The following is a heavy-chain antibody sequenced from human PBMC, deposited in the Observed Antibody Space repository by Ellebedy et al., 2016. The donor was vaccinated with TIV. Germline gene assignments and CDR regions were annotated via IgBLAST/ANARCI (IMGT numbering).Heavy chain of an antibody. V-gene: IGHV3-48*01. CDR1: GFTFSSYS. J-gene: IGHJ4*02. D-gene: IGHD5-18*01. Sequence: GESLKISCAASGFTFSSYSMNWVRQAPGKGLEWVSYISSSFTTIYYTDSVKGRFTISRDNADNSLYLRMNSLRAEDTAVYYCARDRSAVQLWFGFDFWGQGTLVTVSS. CDR3: ARDRSAVQLWFGFDF. CDR2: ISSSFTTI.